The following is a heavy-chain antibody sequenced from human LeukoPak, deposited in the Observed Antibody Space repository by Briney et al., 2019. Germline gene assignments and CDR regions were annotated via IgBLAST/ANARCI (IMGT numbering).Heavy chain of an antibody. D-gene: IGHD3/OR15-3a*01. J-gene: IGHJ5*01. V-gene: IGHV3-48*03. Sequence: PGGSLRLSCAASGFTVSSYEINSVRQDAGKGLERVSYISNSGRTIYYEDSVKGRFSISRDNAKNSLYLQMNSLRAEDTAVYYCARERRAVDINWFDSWGQGTLVTVSS. CDR2: ISNSGRTI. CDR1: GFTVSSYE. CDR3: ARERRAVDINWFDS.